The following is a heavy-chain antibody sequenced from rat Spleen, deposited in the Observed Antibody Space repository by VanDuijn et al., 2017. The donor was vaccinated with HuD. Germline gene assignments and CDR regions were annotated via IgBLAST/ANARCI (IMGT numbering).Heavy chain of an antibody. Sequence: EVHLVESGGGLVQPGRSMKLSCAASGFTFSNYYMAWVRQSPTKGLEWVASIIQTGGITYYSDSVRGRFTISRDDAKSTLYLQMNSLRSEDTATYYCTRDPFDYWGQGVMVTVSS. CDR3: TRDPFDY. CDR2: IIQTGGIT. J-gene: IGHJ2*01. CDR1: GFTFSNYY. V-gene: IGHV5-25*01.